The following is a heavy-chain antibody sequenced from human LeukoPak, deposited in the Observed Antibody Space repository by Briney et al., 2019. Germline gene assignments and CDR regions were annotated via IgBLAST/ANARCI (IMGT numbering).Heavy chain of an antibody. Sequence: GRSLRLSCSASGFTFDDYAMHWVRHAPGKGLEWVSRISWNSGSIGYADSVKGRFAISRDNAKNSLYLQMNSLRAEDTALYYCAKDIGSVATSGFGYWGQGTLVTVSS. J-gene: IGHJ4*02. CDR3: AKDIGSVATSGFGY. D-gene: IGHD5-12*01. CDR2: ISWNSGSI. CDR1: GFTFDDYA. V-gene: IGHV3-9*01.